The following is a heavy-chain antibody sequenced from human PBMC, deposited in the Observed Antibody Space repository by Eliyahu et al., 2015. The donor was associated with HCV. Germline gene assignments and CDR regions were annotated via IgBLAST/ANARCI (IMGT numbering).Heavy chain of an antibody. J-gene: IGHJ5*02. CDR3: AASIVVVPAAMLPDWFDP. D-gene: IGHD2-2*01. CDR1: GFTFSXYW. CDR2: IKQDGSEE. V-gene: IGHV3-7*01. Sequence: EVQLVESGGGLVQPGGSLRLSCAASGFTFSXYWMSWVRQAPGKGLGWGGNIKQDGSEEYYVDSVKGRFTISRDNAKNSLYLQMNSLRAEDTAVYYCAASIVVVPAAMLPDWFDPWGQGTLVTVSS.